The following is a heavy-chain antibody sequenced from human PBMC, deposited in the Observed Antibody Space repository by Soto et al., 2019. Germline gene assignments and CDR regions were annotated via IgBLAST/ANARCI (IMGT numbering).Heavy chain of an antibody. CDR3: ARSPRSSPYFDF. D-gene: IGHD6-13*01. CDR2: IYPGDHET. CDR1: EYSLSNFW. J-gene: IGHJ4*02. Sequence: VEPMKICCQGAEYSLSNFWIGGARQLPGQGLEWMGIIYPGDHETRYSPSFLGKVTISAETSINTAYLQWSSLEASDSAFYFCARSPRSSPYFDFWGQGALVTVSS. V-gene: IGHV5-51*01.